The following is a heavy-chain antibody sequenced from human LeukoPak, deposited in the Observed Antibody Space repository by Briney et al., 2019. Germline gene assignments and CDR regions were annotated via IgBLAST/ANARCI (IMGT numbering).Heavy chain of an antibody. CDR2: IFHSGAT. D-gene: IGHD3-3*01. Sequence: SETLSLTCAVSGGSIGTTHWWSWVRQPPGKGLEWIGEIFHSGATNYRPSLRSRVTISLDKSKNQFSLKLSSVTAADTAVYYCACWSTRFPSYWGQGTLVIVSS. CDR1: GGSIGTTHW. V-gene: IGHV4-4*02. J-gene: IGHJ4*02. CDR3: ACWSTRFPSY.